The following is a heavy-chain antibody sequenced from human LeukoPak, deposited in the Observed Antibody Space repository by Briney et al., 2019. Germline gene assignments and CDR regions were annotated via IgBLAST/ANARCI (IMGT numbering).Heavy chain of an antibody. D-gene: IGHD6-19*01. CDR1: GFTSGDYA. CDR3: ARDVGYSSGWFRDYYYYGMDV. V-gene: IGHV3-43*02. CDR2: ISGDGGGT. Sequence: GSLRLSCAASGFTSGDYAMHWVRQAPGKGLGWVSLISGDGGGTYYADSVKGRFTISRDNSKNTLYLQMNSLRAEDTAVYYCARDVGYSSGWFRDYYYYGMDVWGQGTTVTVSS. J-gene: IGHJ6*02.